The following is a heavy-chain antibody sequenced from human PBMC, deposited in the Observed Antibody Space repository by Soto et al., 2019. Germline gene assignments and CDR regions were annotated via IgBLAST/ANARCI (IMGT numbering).Heavy chain of an antibody. CDR3: VRKSYSGNSGFYDY. CDR2: ISPTSEYI. J-gene: IGHJ4*02. Sequence: GGSLRLSCAASGFSFSRHSMNWVRQAPGKGLEWVSSISPTSEYIYHADSVKGRFTISRDNAKNSLYLQMDSLRADDTAVYYCVRKSYSGNSGFYDYWGQGALVTVSS. CDR1: GFSFSRHS. V-gene: IGHV3-21*01. D-gene: IGHD3-22*01.